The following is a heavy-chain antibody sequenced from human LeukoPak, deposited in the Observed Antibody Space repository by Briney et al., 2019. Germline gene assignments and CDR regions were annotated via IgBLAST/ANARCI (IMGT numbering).Heavy chain of an antibody. V-gene: IGHV3-30-3*01. Sequence: PGRSLRLSCAASGFTFSSYAMHWVRQAPGKGLEWVAVISYDGSNKYYADSVKGRFTISRDNSKNTLYLQMNSPRAEDTAVYYCARAIGNYDILTGPRGYGMDVWGQGTTVTVSS. CDR2: ISYDGSNK. J-gene: IGHJ6*02. CDR1: GFTFSSYA. CDR3: ARAIGNYDILTGPRGYGMDV. D-gene: IGHD3-9*01.